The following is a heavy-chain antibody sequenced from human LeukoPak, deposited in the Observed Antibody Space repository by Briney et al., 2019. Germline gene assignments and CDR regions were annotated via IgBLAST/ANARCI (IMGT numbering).Heavy chain of an antibody. D-gene: IGHD3-16*01. CDR3: ARDWGTSFDP. Sequence: TLSLTCTVSGGSISSGGCYWSWIRQQPGRGLEWIGYIYHSGSTYYNPSLKSRVTISVDRSKNQFSLKLSSVTAADTAVYYCARDWGTSFDPWGQGTLVTVSS. CDR1: GGSISSGGCY. V-gene: IGHV4-30-2*01. J-gene: IGHJ5*02. CDR2: IYHSGST.